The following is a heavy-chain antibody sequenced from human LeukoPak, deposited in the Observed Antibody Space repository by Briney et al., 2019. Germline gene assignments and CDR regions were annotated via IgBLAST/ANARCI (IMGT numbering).Heavy chain of an antibody. Sequence: GGSLRLSCAASGFTFSDYYMSWIRQAPGKVLEWVSYISSSGSTIYYADSVKGRFTISRDNAKNSMYLQMNSLRAEDTAVYYCARESPYRYCSSNSCPGGGSAFDIWGQGTMVTVSS. CDR1: GFTFSDYY. J-gene: IGHJ3*02. D-gene: IGHD2-2*01. CDR2: ISSSGSTI. V-gene: IGHV3-11*01. CDR3: ARESPYRYCSSNSCPGGGSAFDI.